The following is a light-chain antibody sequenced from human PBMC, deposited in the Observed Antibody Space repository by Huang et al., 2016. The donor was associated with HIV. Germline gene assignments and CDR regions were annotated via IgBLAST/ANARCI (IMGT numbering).Light chain of an antibody. J-gene: IGKJ1*01. CDR1: QILLPANGNNY. Sequence: EIVMTQSPQSLPVTLGEPASIPCRSSQILLPANGNNYLDWYLQRPGQAPPLLIFLASNRVSGVPDRFSGTGAGTDFTLKIIRVEAEDVGIYYCMQALESPRWTFGQGTKVEIK. CDR2: LAS. V-gene: IGKV2-28*01. CDR3: MQALESPRWT.